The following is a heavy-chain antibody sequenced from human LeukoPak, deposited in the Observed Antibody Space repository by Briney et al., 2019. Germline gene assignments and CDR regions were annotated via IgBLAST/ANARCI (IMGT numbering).Heavy chain of an antibody. V-gene: IGHV4-34*01. D-gene: IGHD2-2*01. Sequence: SETLSLTCAVYGGSFSGYYWSWIRQPPGKGLEWIGEINHSGSTNYNPSLKSRVTISVDTSKNQFSLKLSSVTAADTAVYYCARDRSRVCSSTSCYSRRGWFDPWGQGTLVTVSS. CDR2: INHSGST. CDR1: GGSFSGYY. CDR3: ARDRSRVCSSTSCYSRRGWFDP. J-gene: IGHJ5*02.